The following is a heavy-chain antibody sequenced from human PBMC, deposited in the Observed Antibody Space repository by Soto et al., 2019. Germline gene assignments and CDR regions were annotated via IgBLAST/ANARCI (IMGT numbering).Heavy chain of an antibody. CDR1: GGSVSSGSYY. Sequence: SETLSLTCTVSGGSVSSGSYYWSWIRQPPGKGLEWIGYIYYSGSTNYNPSLKSRVTISVDTSKDQFSLKLSSVTAADSAVYFFSCLEGLATISYYFDFWGQGALVTVSS. V-gene: IGHV4-61*01. CDR2: IYYSGST. D-gene: IGHD3-9*01. J-gene: IGHJ4*02. CDR3: SCLEGLATISYYFDF.